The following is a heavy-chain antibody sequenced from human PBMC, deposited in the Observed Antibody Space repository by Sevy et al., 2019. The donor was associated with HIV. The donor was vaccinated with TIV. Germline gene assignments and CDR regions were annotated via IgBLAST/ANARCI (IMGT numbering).Heavy chain of an antibody. D-gene: IGHD3-22*01. Sequence: GGSLRLSCAASGFTFNTHGMNWVRQAPGKGLEWVSVISRPGYGTNYADSVKGRFTISRDNSKNTLYLQMNSLRDDDTAVYYCAKALNPALESMLEVNLRSLKGFDVWGQGAMVTVSS. CDR2: ISRPGYGT. CDR3: AKALNPALESMLEVNLRSLKGFDV. CDR1: GFTFNTHG. V-gene: IGHV3-23*01. J-gene: IGHJ3*01.